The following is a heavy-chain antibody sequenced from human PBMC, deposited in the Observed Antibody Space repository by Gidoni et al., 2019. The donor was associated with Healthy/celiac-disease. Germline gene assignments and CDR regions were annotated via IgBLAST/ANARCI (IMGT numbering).Heavy chain of an antibody. Sequence: EVQLLESGGGLVQPGGSLRLSCAASGFTFSSYARSWVRLAPGKGLEWCPAISGSGGSTYYAASVKGRFTIARGNSKNTLYLQMNSRRAEDTAVDYCAKDTAMVGEGYWGQGTLVTVSS. CDR3: AKDTAMVGEGY. V-gene: IGHV3-23*01. CDR2: ISGSGGST. J-gene: IGHJ4*02. D-gene: IGHD5-18*01. CDR1: GFTFSSYA.